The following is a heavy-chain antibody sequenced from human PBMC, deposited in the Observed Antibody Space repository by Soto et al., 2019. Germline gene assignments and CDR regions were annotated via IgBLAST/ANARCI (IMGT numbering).Heavy chain of an antibody. J-gene: IGHJ4*02. D-gene: IGHD3-22*01. CDR2: ISGGGGST. CDR1: GFTFSSYA. Sequence: EVQLLESGGGLVQPGGSLRLSCAASGFTFSSYAMSWVRQAPGKGLEWVSAISGGGGSTYYADSVKGRFTISRDNPKNRVYLQMNSLRAEDTAVYYCAKLGGGYSYGPRYYYDSSGPDYWGQGTLVTVSS. V-gene: IGHV3-23*01. CDR3: AKLGGGYSYGPRYYYDSSGPDY.